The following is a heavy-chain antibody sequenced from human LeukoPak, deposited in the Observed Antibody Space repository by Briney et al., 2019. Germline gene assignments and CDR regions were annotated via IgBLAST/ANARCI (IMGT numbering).Heavy chain of an antibody. CDR1: GFTFSSYA. CDR2: ISYDGSNK. CDR3: ARDPAYYYDSSGYSYYFDY. D-gene: IGHD3-22*01. J-gene: IGHJ4*02. Sequence: GSLRLSCAASGFTFSSYAMHWVRQAPGKGLEWVAVISYDGSNKYYADSVKGRFTISRDNSKNTLYLQMNSLRAEDTAVYYCARDPAYYYDSSGYSYYFDYWGQGTLVTVSS. V-gene: IGHV3-30-3*01.